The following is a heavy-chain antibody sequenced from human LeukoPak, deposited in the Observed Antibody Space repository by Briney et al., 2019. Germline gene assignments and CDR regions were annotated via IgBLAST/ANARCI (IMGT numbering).Heavy chain of an antibody. J-gene: IGHJ4*02. CDR3: ARSGSALSSYSSCWYSPHDRFLKYYYFDY. V-gene: IGHV3-23*01. D-gene: IGHD6-13*01. Sequence: PGGSLRLSCAASGFTFSSYAMSWVRQAPGKGLEWVSAISGSGGSTYYADSVKGRFTISRDNSKNTLYLQMNSLRAEDTAVYYCARSGSALSSYSSCWYSPHDRFLKYYYFDYWGQGTLVTVSS. CDR1: GFTFSSYA. CDR2: ISGSGGST.